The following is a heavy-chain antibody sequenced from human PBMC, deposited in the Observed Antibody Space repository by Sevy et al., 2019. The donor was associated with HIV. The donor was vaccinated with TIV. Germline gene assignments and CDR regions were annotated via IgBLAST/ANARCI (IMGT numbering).Heavy chain of an antibody. CDR3: ARDVTWGPKVVAFDT. CDR2: IIPISGTP. CDR1: GGPFSSYA. D-gene: IGHD2-15*01. V-gene: IGHV1-69*05. Sequence: ASVKVSCTASGGPFSSYALSWVRQAPGQGLEWVGGIIPISGTPNYTQKFQGRLTITTDDSTSTSYMELSSLRSEDTAVYYSARDVTWGPKVVAFDTWSPGTLVTVSS. J-gene: IGHJ4*02.